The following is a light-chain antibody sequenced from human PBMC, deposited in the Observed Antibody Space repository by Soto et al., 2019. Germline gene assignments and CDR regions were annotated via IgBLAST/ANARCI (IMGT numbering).Light chain of an antibody. CDR2: GAS. V-gene: IGKV3-15*01. J-gene: IGKJ1*01. CDR1: QIVIIN. Sequence: EIVMTHSPSTLSVSPLERATLSFMAIQIVIINLSWYQQKPGQAPSLLIYGASTRATGIPARFSGSGSGTEFTLTISGLQSEDFAVYYCQQYNNWPPWTFGQGTKVDIK. CDR3: QQYNNWPPWT.